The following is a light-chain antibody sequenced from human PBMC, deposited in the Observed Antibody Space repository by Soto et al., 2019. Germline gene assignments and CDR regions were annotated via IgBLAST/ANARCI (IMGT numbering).Light chain of an antibody. CDR3: QSYDSSLSGYV. CDR2: GNS. J-gene: IGLJ1*01. CDR1: SSNIGAGYD. Sequence: QSVLTQPPSVSGAPGQRVTISCTGRSSNIGAGYDVHWYQQLPGTAPKLLIYGNSNRPSGVPDRFSGSKSGTSASLAITGLQVEDEADYYCQSYDSSLSGYVFGTGTKLTVL. V-gene: IGLV1-40*01.